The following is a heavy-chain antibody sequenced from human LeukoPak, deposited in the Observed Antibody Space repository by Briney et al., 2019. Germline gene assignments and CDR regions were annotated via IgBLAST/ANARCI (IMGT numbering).Heavy chain of an antibody. CDR1: GYTFTSYG. Sequence: GASVKVSCKASGYTFTSYGISWVRQAPGQGLEWMGWISAYNGNTNYAQKLRGRVTMTTDTSTSTAYMEPRSLRSDDTAVYYCASTIVVGPWVYFDYWGQGTLVTVSS. D-gene: IGHD2-15*01. CDR3: ASTIVVGPWVYFDY. J-gene: IGHJ4*02. CDR2: ISAYNGNT. V-gene: IGHV1-18*01.